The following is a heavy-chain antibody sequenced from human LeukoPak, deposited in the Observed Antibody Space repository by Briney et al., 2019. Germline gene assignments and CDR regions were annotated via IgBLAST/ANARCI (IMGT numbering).Heavy chain of an antibody. J-gene: IGHJ4*02. CDR1: GYSISSGYY. CDR2: IYHSGST. D-gene: IGHD6-19*01. V-gene: IGHV4-38-2*02. CDR3: ASIAVSRVDY. Sequence: SETLSLTCTVSGYSISSGYYWGWIRQPPGKGLEWIGSIYHSGSTYYNPSHKSRVTISVDTSKNQFSLKLSSVTAADTAVYYCASIAVSRVDYWGQGTLVTVSS.